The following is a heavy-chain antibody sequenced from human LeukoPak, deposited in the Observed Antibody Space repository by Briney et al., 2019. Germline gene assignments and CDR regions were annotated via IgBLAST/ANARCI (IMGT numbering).Heavy chain of an antibody. D-gene: IGHD6-19*01. CDR3: ASLSATAHSSAWRGNY. V-gene: IGHV3-7*01. CDR1: GFTFSSFW. J-gene: IGHJ4*02. Sequence: PGGSLRLSCAASGFTFSSFWMSWVRQAPGKGLEWLANIKQDGTEKYYVDSVKGRFTISRDNAKNSLYLQMNSLRGEDTAVYYCASLSATAHSSAWRGNYWGQGTLVTVSS. CDR2: IKQDGTEK.